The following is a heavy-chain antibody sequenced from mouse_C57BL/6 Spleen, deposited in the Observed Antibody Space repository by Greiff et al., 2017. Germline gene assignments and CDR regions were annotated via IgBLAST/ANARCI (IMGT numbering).Heavy chain of an antibody. J-gene: IGHJ2*01. D-gene: IGHD4-1*01. Sequence: EVQRVESGAELVRPGASVKLSCTASGFNIKDDYMHWVKQRPEQGLEWIGWIDPENGDTEYASKFQGKATITADTSSNTAYLQLSSLTSEDTAVYYCTTLTGKGYWGQGTTLTVSS. CDR2: IDPENGDT. CDR3: TTLTGKGY. CDR1: GFNIKDDY. V-gene: IGHV14-4*01.